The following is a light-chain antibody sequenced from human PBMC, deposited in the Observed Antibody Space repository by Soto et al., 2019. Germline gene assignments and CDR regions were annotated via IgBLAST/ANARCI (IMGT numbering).Light chain of an antibody. Sequence: QSVLTQPPSVSGSPGQSVTISCTGTSSDVGGYDYVSWYQQRPGKAPKLLIYDVTKRPSGVPDRFSGSKSGNTASLTISGLQAEDEADYYCSSYAGSNLGVFGTGTKVTVL. J-gene: IGLJ1*01. CDR1: SSDVGGYDY. V-gene: IGLV2-11*01. CDR2: DVT. CDR3: SSYAGSNLGV.